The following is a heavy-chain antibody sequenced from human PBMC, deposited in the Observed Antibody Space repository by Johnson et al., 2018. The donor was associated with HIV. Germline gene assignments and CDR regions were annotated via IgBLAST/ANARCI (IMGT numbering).Heavy chain of an antibody. D-gene: IGHD4-17*01. V-gene: IGHV3-20*04. CDR2: INWSGDTT. CDR3: ARESTAWGGDYVGYGLDI. Sequence: VQLVESGGGVVPPGGSLRLSCAASGFTFDEDDMSWVRQAPGKGLEWVSGINWSGDTTGYADSVKGRFTISRDTAKKSLYLQMNSLRVEDTAVYYCARESTAWGGDYVGYGLDIWGQGIMVTVSS. CDR1: GFTFDEDD. J-gene: IGHJ3*02.